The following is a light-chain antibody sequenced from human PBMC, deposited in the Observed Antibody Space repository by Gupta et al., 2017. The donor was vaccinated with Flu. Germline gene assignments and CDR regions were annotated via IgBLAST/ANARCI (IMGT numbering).Light chain of an antibody. CDR3: SSYVRNDNLV. J-gene: IGLJ2*01. CDR1: SSDIGGYNF. Sequence: SALTQPPSASGSLRQSVTISCTGTSSDIGGYNFVSWYQQHPGKAPKLLIYELTKRPDGVPERFSGSKSGNTASLTVSDLQAVDEADYYCSSYVRNDNLVFGGGTKLTVL. CDR2: ELT. V-gene: IGLV2-8*01.